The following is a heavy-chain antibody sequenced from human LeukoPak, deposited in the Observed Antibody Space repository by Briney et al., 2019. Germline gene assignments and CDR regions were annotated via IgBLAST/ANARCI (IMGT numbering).Heavy chain of an antibody. Sequence: SETLSLTCTVSGYSISSGYYWGWIRQPPGKGLEWIGSIYHSGSTYYNPSLKSRVTISVDTSKNQFSLKLSSVTAADTAVYYCARDLDYYYYMDVWGKGTTVTVSS. V-gene: IGHV4-38-2*02. CDR3: ARDLDYYYYMDV. D-gene: IGHD3-16*01. CDR1: GYSISSGYY. CDR2: IYHSGST. J-gene: IGHJ6*03.